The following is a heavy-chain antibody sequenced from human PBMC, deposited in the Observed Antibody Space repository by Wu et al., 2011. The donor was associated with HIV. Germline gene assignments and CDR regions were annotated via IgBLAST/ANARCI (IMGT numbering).Heavy chain of an antibody. D-gene: IGHD3-16*01. V-gene: IGHV5-51*03. Sequence: VQLVQSGAEVKKSGESLKISCKGSGYSFTDYWIGWVRQMPGKGLEWMGIIYPRDSATRYSPSFQGQVTISADKSISTAYLQWSSLKASDTAMYYCARPGPIGAYNWFDPGAREPGHRLL. CDR2: IYPRDSAT. CDR1: GYSFTDYW. CDR3: ARPGPIGAYNWFDP. J-gene: IGHJ5*02.